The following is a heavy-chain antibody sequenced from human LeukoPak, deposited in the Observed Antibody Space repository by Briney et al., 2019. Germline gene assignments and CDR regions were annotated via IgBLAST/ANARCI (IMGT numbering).Heavy chain of an antibody. CDR2: IGTACDT. J-gene: IGHJ3*02. D-gene: IGHD2-15*01. CDR1: GFTFSSYN. Sequence: PGGSLRLSCAASGFTFSSYNMHWVRQATGKGLEWVSAIGTACDTYYPGSVKGRFTISRENAKNSLYLQMNSLRAGDTAVYYCARGVGAFDIWGQGTMVTVSS. CDR3: ARGVGAFDI. V-gene: IGHV3-13*04.